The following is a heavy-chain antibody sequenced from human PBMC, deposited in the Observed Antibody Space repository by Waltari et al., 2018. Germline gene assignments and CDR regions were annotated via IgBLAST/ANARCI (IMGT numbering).Heavy chain of an antibody. CDR3: ARAPRSGAANGTFDF. D-gene: IGHD6-13*01. CDR1: GYSITSGYY. Sequence: QVQLQESGPGLVKPSETLSLTCTVSGYSITSGYYWGCIRQPPGKGLEWIGSIYHRGITYYNPSPKGQLTRSVDTSKIQFAQRLSSVTAADAAVYYCARAPRSGAANGTFDFWGLGSLVTVSP. V-gene: IGHV4-38-2*02. J-gene: IGHJ4*02. CDR2: IYHRGIT.